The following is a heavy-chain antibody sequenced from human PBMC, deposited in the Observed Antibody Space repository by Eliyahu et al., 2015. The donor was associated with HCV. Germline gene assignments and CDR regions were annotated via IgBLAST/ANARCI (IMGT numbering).Heavy chain of an antibody. D-gene: IGHD1-26*01. J-gene: IGHJ4*02. V-gene: IGHV3-23*01. CDR2: IIPSGGST. CDR3: AKNRGSGSYDSPDY. CDR1: GFTXSGYA. Sequence: EVQLLASGGGLVQRGGSLRLSCAAXGFTXSGYAMPWVRLXPGKGLGWVSTIIPSGGSTYYADSVKGRFTISRDNSRNTLYLRMNSLRAEDTAIYYCAKNRGSGSYDSPDYWGQGTLVTVSS.